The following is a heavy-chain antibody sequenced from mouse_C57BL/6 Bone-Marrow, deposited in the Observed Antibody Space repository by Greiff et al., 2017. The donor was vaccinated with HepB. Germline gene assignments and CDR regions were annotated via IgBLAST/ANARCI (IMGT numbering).Heavy chain of an antibody. V-gene: IGHV1-19*01. CDR2: INPYNGGT. D-gene: IGHD2-1*01. CDR3: ARPYGNSWFAY. CDR1: GYTFTDYY. Sequence: SGPVLVKPGASVKMSCKASGYTFTDYYMNWVKQSHGKSLEWIGVINPYNGGTSYNQKFKGKATLTVDKTSSTAYMELNSLTSEDSAVYYCARPYGNSWFAYWGQGTLVTVSA. J-gene: IGHJ3*01.